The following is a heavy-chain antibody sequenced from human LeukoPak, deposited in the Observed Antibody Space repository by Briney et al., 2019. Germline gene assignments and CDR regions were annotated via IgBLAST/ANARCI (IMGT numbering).Heavy chain of an antibody. D-gene: IGHD2-8*01. J-gene: IGHJ3*02. CDR2: IDPSDSYT. CDR1: GYRFTSYW. V-gene: IGHV5-10-1*01. CDR3: ARHQLLGPCFKGVCSDAFDI. Sequence: GESLRISCKGSGYRFTSYWISWVRQMPGKGLEWMGRIDPSDSYTNYSPSFQGHLTISADKSISTAYLQWSSLKASDAAMYYCARHQLLGPCFKGVCSDAFDIWGQGTMVTVSS.